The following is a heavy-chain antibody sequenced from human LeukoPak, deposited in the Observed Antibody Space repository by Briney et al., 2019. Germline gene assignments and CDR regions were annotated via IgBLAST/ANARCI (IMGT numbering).Heavy chain of an antibody. J-gene: IGHJ4*02. CDR3: ARLVENTYYYDSSEYYFDY. Sequence: SETLSLTCTVSAGSISSGDYYWSWIRQPPGKGLEWIGYIYYSGSTYYNPSLKSRVTISVDTSKNQFSLKLSSVTAADTAVYYCARLVENTYYYDSSEYYFDYWGQGTLVTVSS. CDR1: AGSISSGDYY. V-gene: IGHV4-30-4*08. CDR2: IYYSGST. D-gene: IGHD3-22*01.